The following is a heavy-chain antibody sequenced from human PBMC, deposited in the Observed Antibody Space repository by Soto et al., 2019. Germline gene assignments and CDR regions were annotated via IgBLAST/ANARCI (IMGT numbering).Heavy chain of an antibody. D-gene: IGHD2-8*01. CDR2: ISDSGGSP. Sequence: PGGSLRLSCAASGFTFSSYTMAWVRQAPGKGLEWVSAISDSGGSPYYADSVQGRFTISRDNSKNPLFLLMNSLRAEDTATYYCTKARCRCNPCYVPDYWGHGTLGT. J-gene: IGHJ4*03. CDR3: TKARCRCNPCYVPDY. CDR1: GFTFSSYT. V-gene: IGHV3-23*01.